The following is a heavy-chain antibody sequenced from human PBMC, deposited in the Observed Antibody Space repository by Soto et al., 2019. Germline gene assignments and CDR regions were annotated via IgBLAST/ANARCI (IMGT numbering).Heavy chain of an antibody. CDR1: SGSISSSNW. CDR2: IYHSGST. J-gene: IGHJ5*02. Sequence: QVQLQESGPGLVKPSGTLSLTCAVSSGSISSSNWWSWVRQPPGKGLEWMGEIYHSGSTNYNPSLKGRVTISVDKSKNQFSLKLSSVTAADTAVYYCARIRRRYCSGGSCYRGWFDPWGQGTLVTVSS. CDR3: ARIRRRYCSGGSCYRGWFDP. V-gene: IGHV4-4*02. D-gene: IGHD2-15*01.